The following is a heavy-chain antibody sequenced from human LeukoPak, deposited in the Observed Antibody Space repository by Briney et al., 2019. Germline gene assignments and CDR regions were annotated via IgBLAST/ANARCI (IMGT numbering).Heavy chain of an antibody. CDR1: GFTFSSYA. D-gene: IGHD6-6*01. J-gene: IGHJ3*02. CDR2: ISGSGDTT. V-gene: IGHV3-23*01. CDR3: ARYSSSSVRDAFDI. Sequence: GGSLRLSCAASGFTFSSYAMSWVRQAPGKGLEWVSTISGSGDTTYYADSVKGRFTISSENSKNTLYLQMNSLRADDTAIYYCARYSSSSVRDAFDIWGQGTLVTVSS.